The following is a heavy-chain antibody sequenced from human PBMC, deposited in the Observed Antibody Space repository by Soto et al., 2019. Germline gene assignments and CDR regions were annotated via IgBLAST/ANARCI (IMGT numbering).Heavy chain of an antibody. V-gene: IGHV3-23*01. J-gene: IGHJ4*02. CDR3: ATRTYSTWWYYFEY. Sequence: EVQLLASGGGLVQPGGSLRLSCAASGFSISSSGMTWVRQAPGKGLEWVSGISASTYYADSVKGRFTISRDNSKNTLYLDMHSLRSEDTAVYYCATRTYSTWWYYFEYWGQGTLVTVSS. CDR2: ISAST. D-gene: IGHD2-8*02. CDR1: GFSISSSG.